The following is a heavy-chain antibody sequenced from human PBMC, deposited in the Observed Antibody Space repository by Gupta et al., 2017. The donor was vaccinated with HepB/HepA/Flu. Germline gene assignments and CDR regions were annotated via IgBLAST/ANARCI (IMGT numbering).Heavy chain of an antibody. V-gene: IGHV3-72*01. CDR1: AFTFSAHF. Sequence: EVQLVESGGGLVQPGGSLRLSCAASAFTFSAHFMDWVRQAPGKGLEWVGRISNRAESYTTHYAASVQGRFTISRDDSYNSVYLQMNSLKNEDTAVYYCASFWTGDHFDSWGQGTLVTVSS. CDR3: ASFWTGDHFDS. D-gene: IGHD3/OR15-3a*01. J-gene: IGHJ5*01. CDR2: ISNRAESYTT.